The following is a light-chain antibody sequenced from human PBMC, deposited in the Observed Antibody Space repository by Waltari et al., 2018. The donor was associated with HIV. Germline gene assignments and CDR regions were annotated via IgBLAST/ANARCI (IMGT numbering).Light chain of an antibody. CDR3: GTWDSSLSAGV. CDR2: DNN. J-gene: IGLJ2*01. V-gene: IGLV1-51*01. Sequence: QSVLTQPPSVSAAPGQKVTISCSGSSSNIGNNYVSWYQQLPGTAPKLLIYDNNKRPSGIPDRFSGSKSGTSATLGITGVQTADEAVYYCGTWDSSLSAGVFGGGTKLTVL. CDR1: SSNIGNNY.